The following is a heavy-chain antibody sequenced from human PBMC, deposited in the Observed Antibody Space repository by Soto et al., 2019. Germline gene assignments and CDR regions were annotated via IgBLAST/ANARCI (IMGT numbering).Heavy chain of an antibody. CDR1: GYSISSGYH. V-gene: IGHV4-38-2*02. D-gene: IGHD3-22*01. CDR2: IVHSGTT. J-gene: IGHJ4*02. Sequence: PSETLSLTCSVSGYSISSGYHWDLIRQPPGKGLEWIGSIVHSGTTYYNSSLKSRVTISVDTSKNQFSLKLRSVTAADTAVYFCARPTYDSIDYWGQGTLVTVSS. CDR3: ARPTYDSIDY.